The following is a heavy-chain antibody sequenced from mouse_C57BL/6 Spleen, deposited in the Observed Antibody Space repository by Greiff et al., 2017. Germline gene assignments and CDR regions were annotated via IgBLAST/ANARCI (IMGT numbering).Heavy chain of an antibody. V-gene: IGHV1-81*01. J-gene: IGHJ3*01. Sequence: QVHVKQSGAELARPGASVKLSCKASGYTFTSYGISWVKQRTGQGLEWIGEIYPRSGNTYYNEKFKGKATLTADKSSSTAYMELRSLTSEDSAVYFCFYYYGSSGFAYWGQGTLVTVSA. CDR3: FYYYGSSGFAY. CDR2: IYPRSGNT. CDR1: GYTFTSYG. D-gene: IGHD1-1*01.